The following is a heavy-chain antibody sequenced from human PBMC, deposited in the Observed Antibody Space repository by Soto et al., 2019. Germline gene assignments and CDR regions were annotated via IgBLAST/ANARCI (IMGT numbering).Heavy chain of an antibody. CDR1: GFTFSSYG. D-gene: IGHD2-8*01. Sequence: QVQLVESGGGVVQPGRSLRLSCAASGFTFSSYGMHWVRQAPGKGLEWVAVIWYDGSNKYYADSVKGRFTISRDNSKNTLYLQMNSLRAEDTAVYYCARALLRDDWYFDLWGRGTLVTVSS. CDR3: ARALLRDDWYFDL. J-gene: IGHJ2*01. V-gene: IGHV3-33*01. CDR2: IWYDGSNK.